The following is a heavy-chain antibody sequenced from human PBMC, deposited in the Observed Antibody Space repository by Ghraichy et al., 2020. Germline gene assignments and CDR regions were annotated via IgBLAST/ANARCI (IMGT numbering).Heavy chain of an antibody. Sequence: GGSLRLSCAASGFTFSSYAMSWVRQAPGKGLEWVSAISGSGGSTYYADSVKGRFTISRDNSKNTLYLQMNSLRAEDTAVYYCAKNHPYSSSWYAGDWFDPWGQGTLVTVSS. CDR3: AKNHPYSSSWYAGDWFDP. J-gene: IGHJ5*02. CDR2: ISGSGGST. D-gene: IGHD6-13*01. V-gene: IGHV3-23*01. CDR1: GFTFSSYA.